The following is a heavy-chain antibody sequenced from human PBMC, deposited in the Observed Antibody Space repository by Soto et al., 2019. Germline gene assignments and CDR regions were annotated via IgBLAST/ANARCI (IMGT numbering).Heavy chain of an antibody. CDR2: IIPIFGTA. Sequence: VQLVQSGAEVKKPGSSVKVSCKASGGTFSSYAISWVRQAPGQGLEWMGGIIPIFGTANYAQKFQGRVTITADKSTSTAYMELSSLRSEDTAVYYCAREGTXXDPRSNDYYYYGMDVWGQGTTVTVSS. CDR3: AREGTXXDPRSNDYYYYGMDV. D-gene: IGHD1-1*01. CDR1: GGTFSSYA. V-gene: IGHV1-69*06. J-gene: IGHJ6*02.